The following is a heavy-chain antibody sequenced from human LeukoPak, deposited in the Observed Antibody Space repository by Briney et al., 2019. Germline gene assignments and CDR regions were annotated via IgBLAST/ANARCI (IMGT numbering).Heavy chain of an antibody. CDR2: IKQDGSQT. CDR1: GFTFSSYW. CDR3: TRKGLPDY. Sequence: GGSLRLSCAASGFTFSSYWMSWVRQAPGKGLEWVANIKQDGSQTYYVDSVKGRFTISRDNAKNSLYLQMNSLRAEDTALYYCTRKGLPDYWGQGTLVTVSS. V-gene: IGHV3-7*01. J-gene: IGHJ4*02.